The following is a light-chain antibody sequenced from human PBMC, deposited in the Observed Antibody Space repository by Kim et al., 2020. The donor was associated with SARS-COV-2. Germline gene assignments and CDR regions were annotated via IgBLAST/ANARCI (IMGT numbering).Light chain of an antibody. Sequence: VTISCTGGNCNVGAGYDVHWYQQLPATAPKLLIYDNSNRPSGVPDRFSGSKSCASASLAITGLQAEDEADYYCQSYDSSLSVYVVFGGGTQLTVL. CDR3: QSYDSSLSVYVV. J-gene: IGLJ2*01. V-gene: IGLV1-40*03. CDR1: NCNVGAGYD. CDR2: DNS.